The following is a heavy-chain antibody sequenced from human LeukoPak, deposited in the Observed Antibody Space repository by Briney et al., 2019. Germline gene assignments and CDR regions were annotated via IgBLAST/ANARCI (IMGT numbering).Heavy chain of an antibody. CDR2: ISAYNGNT. D-gene: IGHD4-17*01. J-gene: IGHJ4*02. Sequence: VKVSCKASGYTLTSYGISWVRQAPGQRLEWMGWISAYNGNTNYAQKLQGRVTMTTDTSTSTAYMELRSLRSDDTAVYYCARGQKMTTVTNFDYWGQGTLVTVSS. V-gene: IGHV1-18*01. CDR3: ARGQKMTTVTNFDY. CDR1: GYTLTSYG.